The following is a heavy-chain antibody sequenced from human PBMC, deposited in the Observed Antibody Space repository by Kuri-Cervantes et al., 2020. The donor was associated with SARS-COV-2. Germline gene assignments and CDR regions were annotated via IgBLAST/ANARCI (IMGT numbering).Heavy chain of an antibody. CDR2: ISSSSSYI. J-gene: IGHJ6*03. V-gene: IGHV3-11*06. CDR1: EFTFSDYY. CDR3: ARAGTAMVHYYYYYMDV. D-gene: IGHD5-18*01. Sequence: GESLKISCAASEFTFSDYYMSWIRQAPGKGLEWVSSISSSSSYIYYADSVKGRFTISRDNAKNSLYLQMNSLRAEDTAVYYCARAGTAMVHYYYYYMDVWGKGTTVTVSS.